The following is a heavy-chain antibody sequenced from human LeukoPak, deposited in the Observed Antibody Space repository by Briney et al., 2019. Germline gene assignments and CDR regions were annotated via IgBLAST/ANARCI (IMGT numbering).Heavy chain of an antibody. CDR3: ARSGGGGSCHR. CDR2: IIPILGIA. J-gene: IGHJ4*02. Sequence: SVKVSCKASGGTFSSYAISWVRQAPGQGLEWMGRIIPILGIANYAQKFQGRVTITADKSTSTAYMELSSLRSEDTAVYYCARSGGGGSCHRWGQGTLVTVSS. CDR1: GGTFSSYA. V-gene: IGHV1-69*04. D-gene: IGHD2-15*01.